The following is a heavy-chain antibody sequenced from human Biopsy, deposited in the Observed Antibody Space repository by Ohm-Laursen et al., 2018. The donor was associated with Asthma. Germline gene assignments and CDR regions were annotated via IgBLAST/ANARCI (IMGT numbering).Heavy chain of an antibody. J-gene: IGHJ1*01. CDR2: INTNTGNP. CDR1: GYTFTSYA. Sequence: GSSVKVSCKASGYTFTSYAMNWVRQAPGQGLEWMGWINTNTGNPTYAQGFTGRFVFSLDTSVSTAYLQISSLKAEDTAVYYCARATYYDILTGYHPFQHWGQGTLVTVSS. V-gene: IGHV7-4-1*02. D-gene: IGHD3-9*01. CDR3: ARATYYDILTGYHPFQH.